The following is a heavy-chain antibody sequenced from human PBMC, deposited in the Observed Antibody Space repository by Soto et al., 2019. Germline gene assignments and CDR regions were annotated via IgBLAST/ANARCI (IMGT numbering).Heavy chain of an antibody. CDR2: INHSGST. Sequence: QVQLQQWGAGLLKPSETLSLTCAVYGGSFSGYYWSWIRQPPGKGLEWIGEINHSGSTNYNPSLKSRVTISVDTSNNQFSLKLGSVTAADTAVYYCARGERIVVVPAAIYYYYMDVWGKGTTVTVSS. J-gene: IGHJ6*03. D-gene: IGHD2-2*01. V-gene: IGHV4-34*01. CDR3: ARGERIVVVPAAIYYYYMDV. CDR1: GGSFSGYY.